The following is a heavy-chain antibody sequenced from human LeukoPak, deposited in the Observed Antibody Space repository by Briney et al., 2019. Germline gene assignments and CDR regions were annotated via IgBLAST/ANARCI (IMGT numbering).Heavy chain of an antibody. Sequence: GESLKISCEASGYSFTTYWIGWVRQMPGKGLEWMGIIYPGDSDTRYSPSFQGQVTISADKSINAAYLQWSSLKAPDTAMYYCARRIAAAVSDGFDVWGRGTMVTVSA. D-gene: IGHD6-13*01. CDR1: GYSFTTYW. CDR3: ARRIAAAVSDGFDV. CDR2: IYPGDSDT. V-gene: IGHV5-51*01. J-gene: IGHJ3*01.